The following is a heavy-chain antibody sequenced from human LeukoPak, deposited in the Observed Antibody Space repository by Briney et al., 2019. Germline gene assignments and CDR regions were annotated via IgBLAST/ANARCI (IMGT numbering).Heavy chain of an antibody. CDR2: IGWNKDKI. Sequence: GGSLRLSCAASGSTFDDCVMHWVRHAPGKGLEWVSSIGWNKDKILYADSLKGRFTISRDNARRSLFLQMDSLRAEDTAFYYCAKAKRNSDYLFDYWGQGTLVAVSS. V-gene: IGHV3-9*01. D-gene: IGHD5-12*01. CDR1: GSTFDDCV. J-gene: IGHJ4*02. CDR3: AKAKRNSDYLFDY.